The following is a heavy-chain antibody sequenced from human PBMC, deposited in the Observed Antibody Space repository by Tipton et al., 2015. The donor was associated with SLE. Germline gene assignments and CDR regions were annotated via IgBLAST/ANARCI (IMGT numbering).Heavy chain of an antibody. CDR1: GGSFRGYY. CDR2: INHSGST. CDR3: ARFWGPNSWYFDY. J-gene: IGHJ4*02. Sequence: TLSLTCAVYGGSFRGYYWSWFRQPPGKGLEWIGEINHSGSTNYNPSRKSRVTISVDTSKKQFSLKLSSVTAADTAVYYCARFWGPNSWYFDYWGQGTLVTVSS. V-gene: IGHV4-34*01. D-gene: IGHD6-13*01.